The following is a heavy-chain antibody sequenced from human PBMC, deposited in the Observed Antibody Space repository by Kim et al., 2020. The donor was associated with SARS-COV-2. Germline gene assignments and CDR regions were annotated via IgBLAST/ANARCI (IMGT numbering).Heavy chain of an antibody. Sequence: GGSLRLSCAASGFTFSSYGMHWVRQAPGKGLEWVAVISTDGRNQNYADSVKGRFTISRDNSKNTLYLQMNSVRAEDTAVYYCENGVVDNPGDYCGQGRLV. CDR2: ISTDGRNQ. J-gene: IGHJ4*02. D-gene: IGHD3-3*01. CDR3: ENGVVDNPGDY. CDR1: GFTFSSYG. V-gene: IGHV3-30*18.